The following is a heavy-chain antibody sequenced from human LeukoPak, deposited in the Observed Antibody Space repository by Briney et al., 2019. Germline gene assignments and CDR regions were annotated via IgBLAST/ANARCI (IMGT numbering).Heavy chain of an antibody. D-gene: IGHD3-9*01. Sequence: GGSLRLSCAASGFTFSDHYMSWIRQAPGKGLEWVSYISTTGSTIYYADSVKGRFTISRDNAKNSLYLQMNSLRAEDTAVHYCARDGVLRYFDWLFPYYMDVWGKGTTVTISS. CDR2: ISTTGSTI. CDR1: GFTFSDHY. V-gene: IGHV3-11*01. CDR3: ARDGVLRYFDWLFPYYMDV. J-gene: IGHJ6*03.